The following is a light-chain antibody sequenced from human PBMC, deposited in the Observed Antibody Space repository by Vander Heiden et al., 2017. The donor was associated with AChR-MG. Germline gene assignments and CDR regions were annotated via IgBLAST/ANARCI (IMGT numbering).Light chain of an antibody. V-gene: IGKV3-15*01. CDR1: QRVSSN. CDR3: QQYNNWPRT. Sequence: IVMTQSPPTLSVSPGERATLSCRASQRVSSNLAWYQQKPGQAPRLLIYGASTRATGIPARFSRSGSGTEFTLTISSLQSEDFAVYYCQQYNNWPRTFGQGTKVEIK. CDR2: GAS. J-gene: IGKJ1*01.